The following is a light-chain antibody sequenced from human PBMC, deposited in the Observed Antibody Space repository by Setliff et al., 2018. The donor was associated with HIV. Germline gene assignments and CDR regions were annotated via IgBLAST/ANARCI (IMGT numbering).Light chain of an antibody. Sequence: QSVLAQPASVSGSPGQSITISCTGTNSDIGGYNYVSWYQQHPGKGPKLIIFQVSNRPSGISDRFSGAKSGNTASLTISGLQAEDEAEYHCSAWRSSGPLVVFGTGTKVTV. J-gene: IGLJ1*01. CDR1: NSDIGGYNY. CDR2: QVS. V-gene: IGLV2-14*01. CDR3: SAWRSSGPLVV.